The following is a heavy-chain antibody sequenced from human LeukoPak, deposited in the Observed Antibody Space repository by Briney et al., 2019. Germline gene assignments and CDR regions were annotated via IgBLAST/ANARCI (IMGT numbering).Heavy chain of an antibody. D-gene: IGHD2-2*01. CDR1: GYTFTSYD. V-gene: IGHV1-8*01. J-gene: IGHJ5*02. CDR3: ARPAVVPAVSRLNWFDP. Sequence: ASVKVSCKASGYTFTSYDINWVRQATGQGLEWMGWMNPNSGNTGYAQKFQGRVTMTRNTSISTAYMELSSLRSEDTAVYYCARPAVVPAVSRLNWFDPWGQGTLVTVSS. CDR2: MNPNSGNT.